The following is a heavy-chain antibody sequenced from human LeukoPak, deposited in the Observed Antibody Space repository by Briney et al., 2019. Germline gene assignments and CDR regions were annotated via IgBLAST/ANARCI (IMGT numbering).Heavy chain of an antibody. V-gene: IGHV3-23*01. CDR2: ISNSGGST. CDR1: GFTFSSYG. Sequence: GGSLRLSCAASGFTFSSYGMSWVRQAPGKGLEWVSAISNSGGSTYYADSVKGRFTISRDNSKNTPYLQMNSLRAEDTAIYYCAKRPPLTGDPAFDIWGQGTMVTVSS. J-gene: IGHJ3*02. D-gene: IGHD7-27*01. CDR3: AKRPPLTGDPAFDI.